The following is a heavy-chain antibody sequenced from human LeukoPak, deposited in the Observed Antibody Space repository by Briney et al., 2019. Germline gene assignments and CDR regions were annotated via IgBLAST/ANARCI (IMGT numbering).Heavy chain of an antibody. D-gene: IGHD6-13*01. V-gene: IGHV4-34*01. J-gene: IGHJ6*02. CDR1: GGSFSGYY. CDR2: INHSGST. Sequence: SETLSLTCAVYGGSFSGYYWSWIRQPPGKGLEWIGEINHSGSTNYNPSLKSRVTISVDTSKNQFSLKLSSVTAADTAVYYCARAKQQPSARIYYYYYYGMDVWGQGTTVTVSS. CDR3: ARAKQQPSARIYYYYYYGMDV.